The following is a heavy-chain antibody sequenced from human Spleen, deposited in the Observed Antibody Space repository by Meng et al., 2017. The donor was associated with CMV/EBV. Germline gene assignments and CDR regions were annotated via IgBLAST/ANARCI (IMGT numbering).Heavy chain of an antibody. CDR1: GGSISSSNW. CDR3: ARVSGGAATYSNFDF. V-gene: IGHV4-4*02. CDR2: IYHSGST. Sequence: GSLRLSCAVSGGSISSSNWWSWVRQPPGKGLEWIGEIYHSGSTNYNPSLKSRVSISVDTSKSQFSLNLSSVTAADTAVYYCARVSGGAATYSNFDFWGQGTLVTVSS. D-gene: IGHD2-15*01. J-gene: IGHJ4*02.